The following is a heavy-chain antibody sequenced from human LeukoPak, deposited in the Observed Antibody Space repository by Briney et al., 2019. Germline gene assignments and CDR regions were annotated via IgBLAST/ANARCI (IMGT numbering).Heavy chain of an antibody. CDR2: IYYSGST. J-gene: IGHJ3*02. V-gene: IGHV4-59*01. Sequence: SETLSLACTVSGGSISSYYWSWIRQPPGKGLEWIGYIYYSGSTNYNPSLKSRVTISVDTSKNQFSLKLSSVTAADTAVYYCARGFLWFGDHDAFDIWGQGTMVTVSS. CDR1: GGSISSYY. D-gene: IGHD3-10*01. CDR3: ARGFLWFGDHDAFDI.